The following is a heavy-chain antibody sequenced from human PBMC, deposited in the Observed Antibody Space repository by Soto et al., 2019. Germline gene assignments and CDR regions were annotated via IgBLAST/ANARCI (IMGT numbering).Heavy chain of an antibody. V-gene: IGHV1-69*08. J-gene: IGHJ4*02. Sequence: QVQLVQSGAEVKKPGSSVKVSCKASGGTFSSYTISWVRQAPGQGLELMGRIIPILGIANYAQKFQGRVTITADKSTSTAYMELSSLRSEDTAVYYCAREGRGVTPTGYWGQGTLVTVSS. CDR2: IIPILGIA. CDR1: GGTFSSYT. CDR3: AREGRGVTPTGY. D-gene: IGHD1-1*01.